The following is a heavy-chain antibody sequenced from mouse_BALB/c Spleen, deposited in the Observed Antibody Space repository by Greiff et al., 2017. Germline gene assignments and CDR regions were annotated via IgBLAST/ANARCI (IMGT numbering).Heavy chain of an antibody. D-gene: IGHD1-1*01. CDR1: GFTFSSYG. CDR2: ISSGGSYT. V-gene: IGHV5-6*01. J-gene: IGHJ1*01. CDR3: ARQDGSSLSYWYFDV. Sequence: EVKLQESGGDLVKPGGSLKLSCAASGFTFSSYGMSWVRQTPDKRLEWVATISSGGSYTYYPDSVKGRFTISRDNAKNTLYLQMSSLKSEDTAMYYCARQDGSSLSYWYFDVWGAGTTVTVSS.